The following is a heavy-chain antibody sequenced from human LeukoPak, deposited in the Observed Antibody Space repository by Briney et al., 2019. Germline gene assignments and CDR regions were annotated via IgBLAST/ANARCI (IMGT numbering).Heavy chain of an antibody. D-gene: IGHD1-26*01. CDR2: IYYSGST. V-gene: IGHV4-39*07. J-gene: IGHJ4*02. Sequence: SETLSLTCTVSGGSISSSSYYWGWIRQPPGKGLEWIGSIYYSGSTYYNPSLKSRVTISVDTSNNQFSLKLSSVTAADTAMYYCATTTIRLGYWGQGTLVTVSS. CDR1: GGSISSSSYY. CDR3: ATTTIRLGY.